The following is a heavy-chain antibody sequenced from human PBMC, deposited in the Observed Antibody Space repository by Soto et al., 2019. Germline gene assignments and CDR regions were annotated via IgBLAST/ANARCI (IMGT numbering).Heavy chain of an antibody. V-gene: IGHV4-30-4*01. Sequence: SETLSLTCTVSGGSISSGDYYWSWIRQPPGKGLEWIGYIYYSGSTYYNPSLKSRVTISVDTSKNQFSLKLSSVTAADTAVYYCASTYYYDSITRNKPLDYWGQGTLVTVSS. CDR3: ASTYYYDSITRNKPLDY. CDR2: IYYSGST. J-gene: IGHJ4*02. CDR1: GGSISSGDYY. D-gene: IGHD3-22*01.